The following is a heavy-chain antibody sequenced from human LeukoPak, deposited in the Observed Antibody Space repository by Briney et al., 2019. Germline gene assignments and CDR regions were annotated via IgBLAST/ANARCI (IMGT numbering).Heavy chain of an antibody. J-gene: IGHJ4*02. CDR3: AREKGAARAFDY. D-gene: IGHD6-6*01. V-gene: IGHV1-46*03. Sequence: QXLXXMGIINPSGGSTTYAQEFQGRVTMPRDTSTSTVYMQLSSLSSEDTAVYYCAREKGAARAFDYWGQGTLVTVSS. CDR2: INPSGGST.